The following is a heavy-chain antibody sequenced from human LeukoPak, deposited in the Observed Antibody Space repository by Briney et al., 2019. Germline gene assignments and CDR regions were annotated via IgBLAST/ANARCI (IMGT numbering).Heavy chain of an antibody. Sequence: PRASVMVSCKASGYTFTSYGISWVRQAPGQGLEWMGWISAYNGNTNYAQKLQGRVTMTTDTSTSTAYMELRSLRSDDTAVYYCASFRYCSSTSCEFDYWGQGTLVTVSS. V-gene: IGHV1-18*01. CDR3: ASFRYCSSTSCEFDY. D-gene: IGHD2-2*01. J-gene: IGHJ4*02. CDR1: GYTFTSYG. CDR2: ISAYNGNT.